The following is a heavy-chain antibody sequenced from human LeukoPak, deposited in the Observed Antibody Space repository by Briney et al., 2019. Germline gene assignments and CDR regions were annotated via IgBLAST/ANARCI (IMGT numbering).Heavy chain of an antibody. J-gene: IGHJ4*02. CDR1: GGSFSGYY. D-gene: IGHD3-22*01. CDR3: ARGLRYYYDSSGPHYYFDY. CDR2: INHSGST. Sequence: PSETLSLTCAVYGGSFSGYYWSWIGQPPGKGLEWIGEINHSGSTNYNPSLKSRVTISVDTSKNQFSLKLSSVTAADTAVYYCARGLRYYYDSSGPHYYFDYWGQGTLVTVSS. V-gene: IGHV4-34*01.